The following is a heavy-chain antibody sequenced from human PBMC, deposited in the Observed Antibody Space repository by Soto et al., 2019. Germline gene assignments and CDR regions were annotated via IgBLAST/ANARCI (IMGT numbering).Heavy chain of an antibody. CDR3: ATGLYDSSGYYPLYYYYGMDV. CDR1: GGSISSSSYY. J-gene: IGHJ6*02. D-gene: IGHD3-22*01. CDR2: IYYSGST. V-gene: IGHV4-39*01. Sequence: SETLSLTCTVSGGSISSSSYYWGWILHPPGKGLEWIGSIYYSGSTYYNPSLKSRVTISVDTSKNQFSLKLSSVTAADTAVYYCATGLYDSSGYYPLYYYYGMDVWGQGTTVTVSS.